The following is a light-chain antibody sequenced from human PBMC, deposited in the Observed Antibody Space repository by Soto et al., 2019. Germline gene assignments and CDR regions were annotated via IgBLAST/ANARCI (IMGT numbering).Light chain of an antibody. Sequence: QSVLTQPASVSGSPGQSITISCTGTSGDIGAYDYVSWYQQHPDTAPRLIIFEVTNRPSGVSDRFSGAKSGNTASLTISGLQVEDEAHYYCSSYIGRNKLVFGGGTKLTVL. V-gene: IGLV2-14*03. CDR2: EVT. CDR3: SSYIGRNKLV. CDR1: SGDIGAYDY. J-gene: IGLJ2*01.